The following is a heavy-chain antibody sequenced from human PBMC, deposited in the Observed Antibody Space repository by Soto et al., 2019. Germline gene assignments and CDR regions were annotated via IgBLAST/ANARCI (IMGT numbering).Heavy chain of an antibody. CDR2: INSDGSST. CDR3: ATSISVGGGG. CDR1: GFTFAAHA. D-gene: IGHD3-16*01. V-gene: IGHV3-74*01. J-gene: IGHJ4*02. Sequence: GGSLSLSCAASGFTFAAHAMSWVRQAPGKGLEWLSRINSDGSSTRYADSVKGRFTISRDNAKNTLYLQMNNLRVEDTALYYCATSISVGGGGWGQGTLVTVSS.